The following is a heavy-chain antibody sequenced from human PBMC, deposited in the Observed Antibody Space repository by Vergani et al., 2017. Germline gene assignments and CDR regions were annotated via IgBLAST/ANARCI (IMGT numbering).Heavy chain of an antibody. CDR2: IYYSGST. CDR3: AREVWGNDYYYYYMDV. J-gene: IGHJ6*03. V-gene: IGHV4-61*01. D-gene: IGHD3-16*01. Sequence: QLQLQESGPGLVKPSETLSLTCTVSGGSISSSSYYWSWIRQPPGKGLEWIGYIYYSGSTNYNPSLKSRVTISVDTSKNQFSLKLSSVTAADTAVYYCAREVWGNDYYYYYMDVWGKGTTVIVSS. CDR1: GGSISSSSYY.